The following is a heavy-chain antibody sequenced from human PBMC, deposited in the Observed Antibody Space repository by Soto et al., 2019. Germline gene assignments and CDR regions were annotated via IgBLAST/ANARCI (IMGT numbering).Heavy chain of an antibody. V-gene: IGHV4-4*02. CDR3: ARKDYYDSSGRSYDY. D-gene: IGHD3-22*01. Sequence: QVQLQESGPGLVKPSGTLSLTCAVSGGSISSTNWWSWVRQPPGKGLEWIGEIYHSGSTNYNPSLKSRVTIXXDXSXXQFSLKLSSVTAADTAVYYCARKDYYDSSGRSYDYWGQGTLVTVSS. CDR2: IYHSGST. CDR1: GGSISSTNW. J-gene: IGHJ4*02.